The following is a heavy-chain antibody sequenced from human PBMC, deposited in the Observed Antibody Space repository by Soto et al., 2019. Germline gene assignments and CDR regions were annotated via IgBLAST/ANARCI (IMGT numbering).Heavy chain of an antibody. J-gene: IGHJ5*02. CDR3: ARQLLRAFDP. CDR2: IYYSGST. V-gene: IGHV4-30-4*01. CDR1: GDSIYNGYF. D-gene: IGHD4-17*01. Sequence: ASETLSLTCVVSGDSIYNGYFWSWIRQPPGKGLEWIGYIYYSGSTYYNPSLKSRVTISVDTSKNQFSLKLSSVTAADTAVYYCARQLLRAFDPWGQGTLVTVSS.